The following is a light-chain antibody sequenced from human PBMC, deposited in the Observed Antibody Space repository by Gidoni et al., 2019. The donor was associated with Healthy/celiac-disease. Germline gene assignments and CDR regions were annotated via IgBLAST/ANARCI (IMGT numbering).Light chain of an antibody. CDR3: QQLNSYLALT. CDR1: QRISSY. Sequence: DIQLTQSPSFLSASVGDRVTITCRASQRISSYLAWYQQKPGKAPKLLIYAASTLQSGVPSRFSGSGSGTEFTLTISSLQPEDFATYYCQQLNSYLALTFGGGTKVEIK. CDR2: AAS. J-gene: IGKJ4*01. V-gene: IGKV1-9*01.